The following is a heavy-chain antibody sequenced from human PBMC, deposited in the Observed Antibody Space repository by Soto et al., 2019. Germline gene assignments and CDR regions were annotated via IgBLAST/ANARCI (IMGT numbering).Heavy chain of an antibody. CDR1: GFTFRSFG. V-gene: IGHV3-30*18. CDR2: ISYDGTNK. D-gene: IGHD1-26*01. Sequence: LRLSCAASGFTFRSFGMRWIRQAPGKGLEWVALISYDGTNKYYADSVRGRFTISRDNSKNTLYLEMNTLRVEDTAVYYCAKVLPATGIEGGGDAFDIWGQGTMVPVSS. J-gene: IGHJ3*02. CDR3: AKVLPATGIEGGGDAFDI.